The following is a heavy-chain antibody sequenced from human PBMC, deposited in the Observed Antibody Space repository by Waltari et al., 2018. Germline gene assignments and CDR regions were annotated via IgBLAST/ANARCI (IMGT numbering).Heavy chain of an antibody. CDR3: ARRRISYYDFWSGPFDI. Sequence: QVQLQQWGAGLLKPSETLSLTCAVYVGSFSGYYWSWIRQPPGKGLEWVGEINHSGSTNYNPSLKRPVTISVDTSKNQFSLKLSSVTAADTAVYYCARRRISYYDFWSGPFDIWGQGTMVTVSS. D-gene: IGHD3-3*01. CDR1: VGSFSGYY. V-gene: IGHV4-34*01. CDR2: INHSGST. J-gene: IGHJ3*02.